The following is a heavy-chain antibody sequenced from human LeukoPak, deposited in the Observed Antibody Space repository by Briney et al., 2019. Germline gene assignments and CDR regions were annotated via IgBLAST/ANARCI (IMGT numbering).Heavy chain of an antibody. CDR3: AREIELHLDY. D-gene: IGHD1-7*01. CDR1: GGTFSSYA. CDR2: IIPIFGTA. V-gene: IGHV1-69*05. Sequence: SVKVSCKASGGTFSSYAISWVRQAPGQGLEWMGRIIPIFGTANYARKFQGRVTITTDESTSTAYMELSSLRSEDTAAYYCAREIELHLDYWGQGTLVTVSS. J-gene: IGHJ4*02.